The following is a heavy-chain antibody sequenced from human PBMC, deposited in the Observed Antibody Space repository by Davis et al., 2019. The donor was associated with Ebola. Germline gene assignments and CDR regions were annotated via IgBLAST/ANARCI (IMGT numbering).Heavy chain of an antibody. D-gene: IGHD5-24*01. CDR3: ARDRRGDGYNYAY. CDR2: INAGNGNT. V-gene: IGHV1-3*01. Sequence: ASVKVSCKASGYTFTSYAMHWVRQAPGQRLEWMGWINAGNGNTKYSQKFQGRVTITRDTSTSTVYMELSSLRSEDTAVYYCARDRRGDGYNYAYWGQGTLVTVSS. CDR1: GYTFTSYA. J-gene: IGHJ4*02.